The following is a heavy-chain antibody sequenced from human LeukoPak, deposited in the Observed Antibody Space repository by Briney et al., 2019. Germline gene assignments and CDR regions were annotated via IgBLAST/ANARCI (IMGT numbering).Heavy chain of an antibody. Sequence: GGSLRLSCAASGFTFSSYEMNWVRQAPGKGLEWVSYISSSGSTIYYADSVKGRFTISRDNAKNSLYLQMNSLRAEDTAVYYCARRGGQLGRVLDYWGQGTLVTVSS. V-gene: IGHV3-48*03. CDR1: GFTFSSYE. J-gene: IGHJ4*02. CDR2: ISSSGSTI. D-gene: IGHD7-27*01. CDR3: ARRGGQLGRVLDY.